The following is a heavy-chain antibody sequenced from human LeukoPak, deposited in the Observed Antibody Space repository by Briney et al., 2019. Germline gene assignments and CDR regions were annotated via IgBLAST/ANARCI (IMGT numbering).Heavy chain of an antibody. CDR2: INPNSGGT. J-gene: IGHJ5*02. CDR1: GYTFTSHD. CDR3: ARSGITRYWFDP. V-gene: IGHV1-2*02. D-gene: IGHD1-20*01. Sequence: ASVKVSCKASGYTFTSHDINWVRQAPGQGLEWMGWINPNSGGTNYAQKFQGRVTMTRDTSISTAYMELSRLRSDDTAVYYCARSGITRYWFDPWGQGTLVTVSS.